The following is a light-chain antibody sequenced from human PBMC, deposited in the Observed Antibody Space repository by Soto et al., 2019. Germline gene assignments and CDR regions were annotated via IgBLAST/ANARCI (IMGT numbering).Light chain of an antibody. V-gene: IGKV1-9*01. Sequence: DIQLTQSPSFLAASVGDRTTITCRASQDITNSLAWYHQKPGKTPKFLISTASTLQSGVPSRFSGTGSGTEFTLTSSGLQPEDCATYYYQRFNCYPITFGQGTRLEI. CDR2: TAS. J-gene: IGKJ5*01. CDR3: QRFNCYPIT. CDR1: QDITNS.